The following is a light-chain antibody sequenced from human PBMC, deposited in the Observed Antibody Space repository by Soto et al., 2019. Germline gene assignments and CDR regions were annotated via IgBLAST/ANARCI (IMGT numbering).Light chain of an antibody. CDR2: ANN. CDR1: SSNIGSET. Sequence: QSVLTQSPSASGTPGQRVTISCSGSSSNIGSETVNWYQQVPGTAPKLLIYANNQRPSGVPDRFSVSKSGTSASLAIGGLQSEDEADYYCAAWDDSLKGWVFGGGTKVTVL. V-gene: IGLV1-44*01. J-gene: IGLJ3*02. CDR3: AAWDDSLKGWV.